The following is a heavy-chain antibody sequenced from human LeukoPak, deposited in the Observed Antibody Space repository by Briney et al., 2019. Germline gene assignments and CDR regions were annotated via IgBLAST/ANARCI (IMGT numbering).Heavy chain of an antibody. D-gene: IGHD3-22*01. Sequence: ASVKVPCKASGYTFTSYGISWVRQAPGQGLEWMGWISAYNGNTNYAQKLQGRVTMTTDTSTSTAYMELRSLRSDDTAVYYCARDGAYYYDSSGYYQFDYWGQGTLVTVSS. CDR2: ISAYNGNT. CDR1: GYTFTSYG. J-gene: IGHJ4*02. CDR3: ARDGAYYYDSSGYYQFDY. V-gene: IGHV1-18*01.